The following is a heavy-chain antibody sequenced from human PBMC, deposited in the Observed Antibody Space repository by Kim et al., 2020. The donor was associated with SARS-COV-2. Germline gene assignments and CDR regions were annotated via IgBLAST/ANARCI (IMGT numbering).Heavy chain of an antibody. CDR2: IGADAVSP. J-gene: IGHJ4*02. CDR3: AKRLESSRPPGFDH. D-gene: IGHD2-2*01. Sequence: GGSLRFSCVASGFTFSNYGMSWVRQAPGKGLEWVSGIGADAVSPEYADSVKGRFTISRDNSKNTLYLQMNSLRDEDTALYYCAKRLESSRPPGFDHWGQGTLVTVSS. V-gene: IGHV3-23*01. CDR1: GFTFSNYG.